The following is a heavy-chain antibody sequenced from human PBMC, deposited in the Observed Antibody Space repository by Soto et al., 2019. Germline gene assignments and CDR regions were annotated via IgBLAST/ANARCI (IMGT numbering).Heavy chain of an antibody. J-gene: IGHJ6*02. Sequence: PSETLSLTCAVSGGSIRGHYWWSWVRQTPGKGLEWIGETYHGGATYYNPSLKSRVTISTDESKNQLSLKLNFVTAADTAVYYCAHQTISYTLDVWGQGTTVTVSS. CDR2: TYHGGAT. D-gene: IGHD1-1*01. CDR3: AHQTISYTLDV. CDR1: GGSIRGHYW. V-gene: IGHV4-4*02.